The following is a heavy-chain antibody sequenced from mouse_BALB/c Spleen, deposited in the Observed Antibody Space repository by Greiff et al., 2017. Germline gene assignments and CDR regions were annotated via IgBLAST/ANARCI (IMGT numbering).Heavy chain of an antibody. Sequence: VQLQQSGPELVKPGASVKISCKASGYTFTDYNMHWVKQSHGKSLEWIGYIYPYNGGTGYNQKFKSKATLTVDNSSSTAYMELRSLTSEDSAVYYCARMDSAWFAYWGQGTLVTVSA. D-gene: IGHD3-1*01. CDR3: ARMDSAWFAY. CDR1: GYTFTDYN. CDR2: IYPYNGGT. J-gene: IGHJ3*01. V-gene: IGHV1S29*02.